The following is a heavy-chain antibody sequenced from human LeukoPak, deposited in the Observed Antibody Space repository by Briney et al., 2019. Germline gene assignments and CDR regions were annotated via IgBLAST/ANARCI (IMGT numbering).Heavy chain of an antibody. D-gene: IGHD3-10*01. CDR2: INHSGST. CDR1: GGSSSGYY. J-gene: IGHJ6*04. Sequence: SETLSLTCAVYGGSSSGYYWSWIRQPPGKGLEWIGEINHSGSTNYNPSLKSRVTISVDTSKNQFSLKLSSVTAADTAVYYCARGRGVIRSLYGMDVWGKGTTVTVSS. V-gene: IGHV4-34*01. CDR3: ARGRGVIRSLYGMDV.